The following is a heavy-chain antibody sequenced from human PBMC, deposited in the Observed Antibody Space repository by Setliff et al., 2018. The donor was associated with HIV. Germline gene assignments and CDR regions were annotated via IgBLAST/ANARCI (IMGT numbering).Heavy chain of an antibody. Sequence: SETLSLTCTVSGGSISSYYWSWIRQPPGKGPEWIGYIYYSGSTNYNPSLKSRVTISVDTSKNQFSLKLSSVTAADTAVYYCARGDYDYYYYYMDVWGKGTTVTV. V-gene: IGHV4-59*01. J-gene: IGHJ6*03. CDR2: IYYSGST. CDR1: GGSISSYY. D-gene: IGHD4-17*01. CDR3: ARGDYDYYYYYMDV.